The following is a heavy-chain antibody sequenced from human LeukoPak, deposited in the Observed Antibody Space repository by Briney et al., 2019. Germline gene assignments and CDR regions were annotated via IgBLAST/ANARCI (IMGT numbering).Heavy chain of an antibody. Sequence: GASVKVSCKTSGYTFTDHFMHWVRHAPGQGLEWMGWINPNSGGTNYAQKFQGRVTMTRDTSISTAYMELSRLRSDGTAVYYCARRPNFDYWGQGTLVTVSS. V-gene: IGHV1-2*02. J-gene: IGHJ4*02. CDR2: INPNSGGT. CDR1: GYTFTDHF. CDR3: ARRPNFDY.